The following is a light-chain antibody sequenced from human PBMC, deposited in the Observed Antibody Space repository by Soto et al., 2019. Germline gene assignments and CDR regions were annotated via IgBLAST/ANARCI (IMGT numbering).Light chain of an antibody. CDR1: SSDIGTYNL. J-gene: IGLJ1*01. V-gene: IGLV2-23*01. CDR2: EGI. Sequence: QSVLSQPASVSWSPGHSITISCTGTSSDIGTYNLVSWYQHYPGKAPKLMIYEGIKRPSGVSNRFSGSKSGNTAFLTISGLQAEDEADYYCCSYAGSGTANYVFGSGTKVTVL. CDR3: CSYAGSGTANYV.